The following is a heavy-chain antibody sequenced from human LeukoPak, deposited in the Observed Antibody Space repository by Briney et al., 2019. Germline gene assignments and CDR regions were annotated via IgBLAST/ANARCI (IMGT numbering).Heavy chain of an antibody. D-gene: IGHD3-22*01. CDR1: GGSISSYY. Sequence: KSAETLSLTCTVSGGSISSYYWSWIRQPPGKGLEWIGYIYYSGSTNYNPSLKSRVTISVDTSKNQFSLKLSSVTAADTAVYYCARVDSSGYFDYWGQGTLVTVSS. CDR2: IYYSGST. J-gene: IGHJ4*02. V-gene: IGHV4-59*01. CDR3: ARVDSSGYFDY.